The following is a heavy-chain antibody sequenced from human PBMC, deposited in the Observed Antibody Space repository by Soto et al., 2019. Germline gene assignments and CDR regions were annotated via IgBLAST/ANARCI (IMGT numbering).Heavy chain of an antibody. CDR1: GRSFSGYY. J-gene: IGHJ4*02. V-gene: IGHV4-34*01. D-gene: IGHD4-17*01. CDR3: ARAYGGNSGVFDY. CDR2: INHSGST. Sequence: QVQLQQWGAGLLKPSETLSLTCAVYGRSFSGYYWSWIRQPPGKGLGWIGEINHSGSTNYNPSLKSRVTISVATSQNQFSLNLSSVTAADTAVYYCARAYGGNSGVFDYWGQGTLVTVSS.